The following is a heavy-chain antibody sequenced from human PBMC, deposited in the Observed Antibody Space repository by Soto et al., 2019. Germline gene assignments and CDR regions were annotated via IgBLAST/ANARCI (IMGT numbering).Heavy chain of an antibody. CDR1: GYTFINFF. CDR3: ARSHCSGGSCYLGAFDI. D-gene: IGHD2-15*01. J-gene: IGHJ3*02. Sequence: ASVKVSCRASGYTFINFFIHWVRKAPGQGLEWVGIINPSGGATTYPQKFQGRVTMTRDTSTSTVYMDVSSLRFDDTAVYYCARSHCSGGSCYLGAFDIWGQ. V-gene: IGHV1-46*01. CDR2: INPSGGAT.